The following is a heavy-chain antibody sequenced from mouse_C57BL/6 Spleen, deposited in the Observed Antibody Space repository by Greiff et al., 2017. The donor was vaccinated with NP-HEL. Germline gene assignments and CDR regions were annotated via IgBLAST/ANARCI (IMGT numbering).Heavy chain of an antibody. V-gene: IGHV1-80*01. CDR2: IYPGDGDT. Sequence: VQGVESGAELVKPGASVKISCKASGYAFSSYWMNWVKQRPGKGLEWIGQIYPGDGDTNYNGKFKGKATLTADKSSSTAYMQLSSLTSEDSAVYFCAKAWDYGNSDWYFDVWGTGTTVTVSS. CDR3: AKAWDYGNSDWYFDV. D-gene: IGHD2-1*01. J-gene: IGHJ1*03. CDR1: GYAFSSYW.